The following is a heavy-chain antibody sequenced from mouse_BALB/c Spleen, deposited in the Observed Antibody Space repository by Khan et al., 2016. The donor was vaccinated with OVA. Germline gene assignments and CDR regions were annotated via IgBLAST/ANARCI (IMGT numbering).Heavy chain of an antibody. V-gene: IGHV5-17*02. J-gene: IGHJ2*01. Sequence: EVELVESGGGLVQTGGSRKLSCAASGFTFSGFGMHWVRQAPEKGLEWVAYISSGSNTIYYADTVKGRFTISRDNPKNTLFLQITSLRSEDTAMYYCARTGYYYFDYWAQGTTLTVSS. D-gene: IGHD2-3*01. CDR2: ISSGSNTI. CDR1: GFTFSGFG. CDR3: ARTGYYYFDY.